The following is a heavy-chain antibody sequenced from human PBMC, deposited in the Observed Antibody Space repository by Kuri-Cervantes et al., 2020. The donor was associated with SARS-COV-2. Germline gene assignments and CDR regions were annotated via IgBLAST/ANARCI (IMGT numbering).Heavy chain of an antibody. CDR1: GFPFSSYA. J-gene: IGHJ2*01. V-gene: IGHV3-30-3*01. Sequence: GESLKISCAASGFPFSSYAMHWVRQAPGKGLEWVAVISYDGSNKYYADSVKGRFTISRDNSKNTLYLQMNSLRAEDTAVYYCARSPPLGYFDLWGRGTLVTVSS. CDR2: ISYDGSNK. CDR3: ARSPPLGYFDL.